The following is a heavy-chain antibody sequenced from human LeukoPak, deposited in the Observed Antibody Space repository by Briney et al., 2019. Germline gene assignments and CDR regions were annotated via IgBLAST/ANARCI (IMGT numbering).Heavy chain of an antibody. D-gene: IGHD3-3*01. CDR2: INPNSGGT. V-gene: IGHV1-2*02. CDR1: GYTFTGYY. Sequence: ASVKVSCKASGYTFTGYYMHWVRQAPGQGLKWMGWINPNSGGTNYAQKFQGRVTMTRDTSISTAYMELSRLRSDDTAVYYCATYYDFWSGYYSFDYWGQGTLVTVSS. CDR3: ATYYDFWSGYYSFDY. J-gene: IGHJ4*02.